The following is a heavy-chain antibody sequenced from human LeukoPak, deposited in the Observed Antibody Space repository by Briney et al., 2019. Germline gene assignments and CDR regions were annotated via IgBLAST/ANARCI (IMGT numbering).Heavy chain of an antibody. CDR1: GYTFTGYY. CDR3: ARVPLDYYDSSGYYYGAFDI. Sequence: EASVKVSCKASGYTFTGYYMHWVRQAPGQGLEWMGWINPNSGGTNYAQKFQGRVTMTRDTSISTAYMELSRLRSDDTAVYYCARVPLDYYDSSGYYYGAFDIWGQGTMVTVSS. V-gene: IGHV1-2*02. CDR2: INPNSGGT. J-gene: IGHJ3*02. D-gene: IGHD3-22*01.